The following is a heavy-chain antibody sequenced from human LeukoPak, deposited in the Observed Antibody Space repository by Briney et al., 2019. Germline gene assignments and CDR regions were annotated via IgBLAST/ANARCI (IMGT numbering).Heavy chain of an antibody. D-gene: IGHD5-18*01. J-gene: IGHJ3*02. Sequence: SETVSLTCTVSGGSISSYYWSWIRQPPGKGLEWIGYIYYSGSTNYNPSLKSRVTISVDTSRNQFSLNLSSVTAADTAVYYCAREYRGYSYVGAFDIWGQGTMVTVSS. CDR3: AREYRGYSYVGAFDI. CDR1: GGSISSYY. V-gene: IGHV4-59*01. CDR2: IYYSGST.